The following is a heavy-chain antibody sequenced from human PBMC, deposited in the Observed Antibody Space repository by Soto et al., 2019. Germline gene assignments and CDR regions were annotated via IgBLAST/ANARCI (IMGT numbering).Heavy chain of an antibody. V-gene: IGHV3-30-3*01. Sequence: QVQLVESGGGVVQPGRSLRLSCAASGFTFSSYAMHWVRQAPGKGLEWVAVISYDGSNKYYADSVKGRFTISRDNSKNTLYLQMNSLRAEDTAVYYCASGGTIFGVVIYNWFDPWGQGTLVTVSS. CDR1: GFTFSSYA. D-gene: IGHD3-3*01. CDR2: ISYDGSNK. J-gene: IGHJ5*02. CDR3: ASGGTIFGVVIYNWFDP.